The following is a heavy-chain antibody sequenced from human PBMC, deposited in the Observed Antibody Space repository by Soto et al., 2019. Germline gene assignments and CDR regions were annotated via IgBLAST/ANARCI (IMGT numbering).Heavy chain of an antibody. CDR2: MYYNGNI. J-gene: IGHJ5*02. Sequence: SETLSLTCNVSGGSISNYYWTWVRQSPEKGLEWIGYMYYNGNINYNPSLKSRVTISIDTSKNQFSLTLKSVTAADTAVYYCASGGNWFDPWGQGVLVTSPQ. D-gene: IGHD3-16*01. CDR3: ASGGNWFDP. V-gene: IGHV4-59*01. CDR1: GGSISNYY.